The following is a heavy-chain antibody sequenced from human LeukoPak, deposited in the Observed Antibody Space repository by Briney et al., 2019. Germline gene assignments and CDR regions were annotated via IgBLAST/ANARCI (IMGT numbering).Heavy chain of an antibody. Sequence: PGGSLRLSCAASGVTFDDYAMHWVRQAPGKGLEWVSGISWNSGSIGYADSVKGRFTISRDNAKNSLYLQMNSLRAEDTALYYCAKDGSSGDDYSNYSPYYGMDVWGQGTTVTVSS. J-gene: IGHJ6*02. CDR3: AKDGSSGDDYSNYSPYYGMDV. D-gene: IGHD4-4*01. CDR2: ISWNSGSI. CDR1: GVTFDDYA. V-gene: IGHV3-9*01.